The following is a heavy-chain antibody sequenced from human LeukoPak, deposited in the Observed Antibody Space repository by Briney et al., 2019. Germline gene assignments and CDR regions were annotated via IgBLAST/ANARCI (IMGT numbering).Heavy chain of an antibody. J-gene: IGHJ6*02. CDR2: IWYDGSNK. D-gene: IGHD2-8*01. CDR1: GFTFSSYG. V-gene: IGHV3-33*01. CDR3: ATANYYYYGMDV. Sequence: GGSLRLSCAASGFTFSSYGMHWVRQAPGKGLEWVAVIWYDGSNKYYADSVKGRFTISRDNSKNTLYLQMNSLRAEDTAVYYCATANYYYYGMDVWGQGTTVTVSS.